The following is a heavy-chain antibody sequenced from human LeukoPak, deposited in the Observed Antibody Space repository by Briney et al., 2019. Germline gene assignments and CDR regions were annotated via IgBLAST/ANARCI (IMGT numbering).Heavy chain of an antibody. CDR3: AKVRGSGCSFDY. CDR1: GFTFSSYS. D-gene: IGHD6-19*01. CDR2: ISGSGGST. J-gene: IGHJ4*02. Sequence: GGSLRLSCAASGFTFSSYSTNWVRQAPGKGLEWVSGISGSGGSTYYPDSVKGRFTISRDNSKNTLYLQMNSLRAEDTAVYYCAKVRGSGCSFDYWGQGTLVTVSS. V-gene: IGHV3-23*01.